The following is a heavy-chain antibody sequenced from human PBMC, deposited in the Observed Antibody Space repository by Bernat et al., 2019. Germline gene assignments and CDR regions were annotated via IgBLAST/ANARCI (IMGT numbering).Heavy chain of an antibody. J-gene: IGHJ6*02. V-gene: IGHV3-74*01. CDR1: GFTFSDYW. CDR3: AREWNYDSSDYGLGDGMDV. CDR2: ILCDGFNT. D-gene: IGHD3-22*01. Sequence: EVQLVESGGGLVQPGGSLRLSCEVSGFTFSDYWMHWVRQAPGTGLVWVSGILCDGFNTTYADSVKGRFTISRDNSKNTLYLQMNSLRDEDTGVYYCAREWNYDSSDYGLGDGMDVWGQGTTVTVSS.